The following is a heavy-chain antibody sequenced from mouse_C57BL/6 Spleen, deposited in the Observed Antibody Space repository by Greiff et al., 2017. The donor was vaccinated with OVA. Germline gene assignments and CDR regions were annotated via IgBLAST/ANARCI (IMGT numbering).Heavy chain of an antibody. CDR2: ISGGGGNT. D-gene: IGHD1-1*01. V-gene: IGHV5-9*01. CDR1: GFTFSSYT. J-gene: IGHJ1*03. Sequence: EVNLVESGGGLVKPGGSLKLSCAASGFTFSSYTMSWVRQTPEKRLEWVATISGGGGNTYYPDSVKGRFTISRDNAKNTLYLQMSSLRSEDTALYYCARHDYYGSSYRYFDVWGTGTTVTVSS. CDR3: ARHDYYGSSYRYFDV.